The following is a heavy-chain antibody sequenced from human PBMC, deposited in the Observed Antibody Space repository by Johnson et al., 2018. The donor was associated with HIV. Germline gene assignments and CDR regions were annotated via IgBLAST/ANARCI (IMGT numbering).Heavy chain of an antibody. Sequence: QMLLVESGGGVVQPGRSLRLSCAASGFTFSSYAMHWVRQAPGKGLEWVAVISYDGSNKYYADSVKGRFTISRDNSKNTLYLQMNSLRAEDTAVYYCARDWTGGVCLNDAFDIWGQGTMVTVSS. CDR3: ARDWTGGVCLNDAFDI. D-gene: IGHD2-8*02. CDR2: ISYDGSNK. V-gene: IGHV3-30*04. CDR1: GFTFSSYA. J-gene: IGHJ3*02.